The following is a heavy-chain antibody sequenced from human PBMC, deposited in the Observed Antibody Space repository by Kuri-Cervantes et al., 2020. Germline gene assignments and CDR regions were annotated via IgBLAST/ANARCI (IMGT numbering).Heavy chain of an antibody. J-gene: IGHJ6*03. CDR1: GGTFNSFA. Sequence: SVKVSCKASGGTFNSFAISWVRQAPGQGLEWMGGIIPIFGTTNYAQKFQGRVTITTDESTSTAYMELSSLRSEDTAVYYCARVLPYSYGFYYMDVWGKGTTVTVSS. CDR3: ARVLPYSYGFYYMDV. D-gene: IGHD5-18*01. V-gene: IGHV1-69*05. CDR2: IIPIFGTT.